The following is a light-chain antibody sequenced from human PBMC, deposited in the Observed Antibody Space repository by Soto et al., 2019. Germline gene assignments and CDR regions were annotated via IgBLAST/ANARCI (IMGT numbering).Light chain of an antibody. V-gene: IGKV3-11*01. J-gene: IGKJ3*01. CDR1: QSVSSY. Sequence: EIVLTQSPATLSLSPGERATLSCRASQSVSSYLAWYQQKPGQAPRLLIYDASNRATGIPARFSGSGSGTDFPLTISSREPEDFAVYYCQQRSNWPVTFGPGTKVDI. CDR2: DAS. CDR3: QQRSNWPVT.